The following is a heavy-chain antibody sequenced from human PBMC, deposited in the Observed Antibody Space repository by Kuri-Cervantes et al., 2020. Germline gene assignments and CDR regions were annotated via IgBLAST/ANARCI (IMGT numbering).Heavy chain of an antibody. Sequence: GESLKISCAASGFTFSSYSMNWVRQAPGKGLEWVSSISSSSSYIYYAGSVKGRFTISRDNAKNSLYLQMNSLRAEDTAVYYCARDLSYGDFGYWGQGTLVTVSS. J-gene: IGHJ4*02. CDR3: ARDLSYGDFGY. CDR2: ISSSSSYI. V-gene: IGHV3-21*01. D-gene: IGHD4-17*01. CDR1: GFTFSSYS.